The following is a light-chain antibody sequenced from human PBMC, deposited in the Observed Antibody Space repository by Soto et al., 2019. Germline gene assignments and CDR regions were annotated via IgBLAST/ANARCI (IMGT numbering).Light chain of an antibody. CDR1: QSISSDY. V-gene: IGKV3-20*01. CDR3: QHYGNSPPSVT. Sequence: EVVLTQSPDTLSLSPGERATLSCRASQSISSDYLVWYQQKPGQAPRLLIYGASSRATGIPDRFSGSGSATDFTLTINRLEPEDFAVYYCQHYGNSPPSVTFGPGTKVDIK. J-gene: IGKJ3*01. CDR2: GAS.